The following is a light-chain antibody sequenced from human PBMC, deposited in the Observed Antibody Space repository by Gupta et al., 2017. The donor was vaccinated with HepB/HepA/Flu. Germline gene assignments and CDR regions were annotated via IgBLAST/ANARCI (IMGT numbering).Light chain of an antibody. J-gene: IGKJ1*01. CDR3: QQRYNWPRT. Sequence: VVLTQSPATLSLSPGERATLSCRASQSVSSYLAWYQQKPGQAPTLLIYDASNRATGIPARFSGSGSGTEFTLTISSREAEDFALYYCQQRYNWPRTFGQGTKVEIK. V-gene: IGKV3-11*01. CDR2: DAS. CDR1: QSVSSY.